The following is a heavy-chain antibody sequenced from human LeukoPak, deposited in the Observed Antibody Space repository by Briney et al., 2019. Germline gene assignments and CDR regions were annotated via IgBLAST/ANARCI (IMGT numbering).Heavy chain of an antibody. CDR2: ISGSGGST. CDR3: AKLAHDVLLWFGESIYFDY. Sequence: GGSLRLSCAASGFTFSSYAMSWVCQAPGKGLEWVSAISGSGGSTYYADSVKGRFTVSRDNSKNTLYLQMNSLRAEDTAVYYCAKLAHDVLLWFGESIYFDYWGQGTLVTVSS. D-gene: IGHD3-10*01. CDR1: GFTFSSYA. J-gene: IGHJ4*02. V-gene: IGHV3-23*01.